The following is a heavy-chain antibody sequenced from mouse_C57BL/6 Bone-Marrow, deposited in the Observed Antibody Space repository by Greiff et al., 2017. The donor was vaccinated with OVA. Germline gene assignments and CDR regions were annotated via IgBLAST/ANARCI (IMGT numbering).Heavy chain of an antibody. Sequence: QVQLKESGAELMKPGASVKLSCKATGYTFTGYWIEWVKQRPGHGLEWIGEILPGSGGTNYNEKFKGKATFTADTSSNTAYMELRSLTSEDSAIYYCARWGLYYFAYWGQGTTLTVSA. CDR2: ILPGSGGT. J-gene: IGHJ2*01. D-gene: IGHD3-3*01. CDR3: ARWGLYYFAY. V-gene: IGHV1-9*01. CDR1: GYTFTGYW.